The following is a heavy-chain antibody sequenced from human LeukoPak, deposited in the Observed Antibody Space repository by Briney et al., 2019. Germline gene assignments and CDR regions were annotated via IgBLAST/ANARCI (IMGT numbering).Heavy chain of an antibody. D-gene: IGHD2-2*01. Sequence: PWASVTVSCKASGYTFTSYGISWVRQAPGQGLEWMGWISAYNGNTNYAQKLQGRVTMTTDTSTSTAYMELRSLRSDDTAVYYCALGYCSSTSCSMGYWGQGTLVTVSS. V-gene: IGHV1-18*01. CDR3: ALGYCSSTSCSMGY. J-gene: IGHJ4*02. CDR2: ISAYNGNT. CDR1: GYTFTSYG.